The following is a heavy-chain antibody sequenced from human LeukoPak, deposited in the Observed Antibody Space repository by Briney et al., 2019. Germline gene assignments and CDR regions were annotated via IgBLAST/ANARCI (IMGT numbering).Heavy chain of an antibody. V-gene: IGHV3-53*01. CDR1: GFTVSSNY. CDR3: AISSGWYLGNFDY. Sequence: GGSLRLSCAASGFTVSSNYMSWVRQAPGKGLEWVSVIYSGGSIYYADSVKGRFTISRDNSKNTLYLQMNSLRAVDTAVYYCAISSGWYLGNFDYWGQGTLVTVSS. J-gene: IGHJ4*02. CDR2: IYSGGSI. D-gene: IGHD6-19*01.